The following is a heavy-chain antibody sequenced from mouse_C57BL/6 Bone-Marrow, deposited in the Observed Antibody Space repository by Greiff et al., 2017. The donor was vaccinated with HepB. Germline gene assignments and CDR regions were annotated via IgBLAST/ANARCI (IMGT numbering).Heavy chain of an antibody. CDR1: GYTFTDYY. V-gene: IGHV1-19*01. D-gene: IGHD2-5*01. J-gene: IGHJ4*01. CDR3: ARLASNYVGYYAMDY. CDR2: INPYNGGT. Sequence: EVQLQQSGPVLVKPGASVKMSCKASGYTFTDYYMNWVKQSHGKSLEWIGVINPYNGGTSYNQKFKGKATLTVDKSSSTAYMELNSLTSEDSAVYYCARLASNYVGYYAMDYWGQGTSVTVSS.